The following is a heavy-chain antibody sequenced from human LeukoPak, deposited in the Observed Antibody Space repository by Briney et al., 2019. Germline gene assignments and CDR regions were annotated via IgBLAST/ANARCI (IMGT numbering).Heavy chain of an antibody. V-gene: IGHV1-2*02. Sequence: GASLKVSFKASVYTFTVHYMHWLRQAPGQGLEWMRWIKPDSGATNFAQNFQGRVTMTSDTSINTAYMELSSLTSDDTAMYYCARDHDYGPDYWGQGTLVTVSA. CDR3: ARDHDYGPDY. CDR2: IKPDSGAT. CDR1: VYTFTVHY. J-gene: IGHJ4*02. D-gene: IGHD4-17*01.